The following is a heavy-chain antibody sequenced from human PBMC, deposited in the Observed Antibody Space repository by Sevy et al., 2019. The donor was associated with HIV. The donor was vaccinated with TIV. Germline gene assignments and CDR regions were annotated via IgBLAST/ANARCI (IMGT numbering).Heavy chain of an antibody. CDR3: ARDLTIFGVVIQDYYYYGMDV. CDR1: GFTFSSYW. Sequence: GGSLRLSCAASGFTFSSYWMHWVRQAPGKGLVWVSRINSDGSSTSYADSVKGRFTISRDNAKNTLYLQMNSLRAEDTVVYYCARDLTIFGVVIQDYYYYGMDVWGQGTTVTVSS. CDR2: INSDGSST. D-gene: IGHD3-3*01. J-gene: IGHJ6*02. V-gene: IGHV3-74*01.